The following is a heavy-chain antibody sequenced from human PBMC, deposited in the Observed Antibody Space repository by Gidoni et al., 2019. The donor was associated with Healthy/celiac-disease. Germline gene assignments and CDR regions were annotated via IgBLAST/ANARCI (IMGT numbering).Heavy chain of an antibody. CDR3: ARDEGITIFGAYYYGMDV. CDR1: GYTFTSSG. CDR2: FSAYNGNT. J-gene: IGHJ6*02. D-gene: IGHD3-3*01. Sequence: QVQLVQSGAEVTKPGASLKVSCKASGYTFTSSGISWVRQDPGQGLEWMGWFSAYNGNTNYAQKLQGRVTMTTDTSTSTAYMELRSLRSDDTAVYYCARDEGITIFGAYYYGMDVWGQGTTVTVSS. V-gene: IGHV1-18*01.